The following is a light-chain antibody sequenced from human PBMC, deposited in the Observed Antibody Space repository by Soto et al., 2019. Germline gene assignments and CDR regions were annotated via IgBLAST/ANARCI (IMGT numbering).Light chain of an antibody. CDR3: TSFSSSTSLYV. J-gene: IGLJ1*01. Sequence: QSVVTQPACVSGSLGQSITISCTGTTRDIAGYNYISWYQQLPGKAPKLMIYQVTIRPSGISNRFSGSKSGNTASLTISGLQAEDEADYYCTSFSSSTSLYVFGTGTKVTAL. CDR1: TRDIAGYNY. V-gene: IGLV2-14*01. CDR2: QVT.